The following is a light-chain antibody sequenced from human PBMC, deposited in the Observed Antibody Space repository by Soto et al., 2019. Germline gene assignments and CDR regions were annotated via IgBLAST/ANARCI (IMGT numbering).Light chain of an antibody. CDR1: QSNSSY. CDR2: AAS. V-gene: IGKV1-39*01. Sequence: IQMNQSPSSLSASVGDRVTITCRASQSNSSYLNWYQQKPGKAPKLLIYAASSLQSGVPARFSGSGSGTEFTLTISSLQSEDFAVYYCQQYNNWPRTFGQGTKVDIK. J-gene: IGKJ1*01. CDR3: QQYNNWPRT.